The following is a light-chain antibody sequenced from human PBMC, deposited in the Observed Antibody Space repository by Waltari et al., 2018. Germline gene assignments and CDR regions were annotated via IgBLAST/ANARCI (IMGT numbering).Light chain of an antibody. CDR2: QNT. V-gene: IGLV3-1*01. J-gene: IGLJ3*02. Sequence: YELSQSPPVDVSPGTPASLTLYGNYLGNKSVSWYQQKPGQSPLLIISQNTNRPSGIPERFSGSNSGNTATLTISGTQAIDEADYYCQAWDSTTAVFGGGTNLAVL. CDR1: YLGNKS. CDR3: QAWDSTTAV.